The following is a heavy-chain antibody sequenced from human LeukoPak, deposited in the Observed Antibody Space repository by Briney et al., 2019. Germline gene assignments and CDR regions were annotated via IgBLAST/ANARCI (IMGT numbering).Heavy chain of an antibody. V-gene: IGHV1-69*13. J-gene: IGHJ6*02. Sequence: ASVKVSCKASGGTFISYAISWVRQAPGQGLEWMGGIIPIFGTANYAQKFQGRVTITADESTSTAYMELSSLRSEDTAVYYCARVGIVVVPAAMHHYYYGMDVWGQGTTVTVSS. CDR3: ARVGIVVVPAAMHHYYYGMDV. CDR1: GGTFISYA. D-gene: IGHD2-2*01. CDR2: IIPIFGTA.